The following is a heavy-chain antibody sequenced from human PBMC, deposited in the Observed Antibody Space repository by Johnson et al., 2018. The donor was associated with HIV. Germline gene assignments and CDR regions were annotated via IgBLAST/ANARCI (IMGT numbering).Heavy chain of an antibody. J-gene: IGHJ3*02. V-gene: IGHV3-30*04. CDR1: GFTFSSFA. D-gene: IGHD6-13*01. CDR2: KSYDGSNK. Sequence: QVQLVESGGGLVQPGRSLRLSCAASGFTFSSFALHWVRQAPGKGLEWVALKSYDGSNKYYADSVPGRFTISRDNSKNTLYLQMNSLRAEDTAVYYCARDRAAAGTDALDIWGQGTMVTVSS. CDR3: ARDRAAAGTDALDI.